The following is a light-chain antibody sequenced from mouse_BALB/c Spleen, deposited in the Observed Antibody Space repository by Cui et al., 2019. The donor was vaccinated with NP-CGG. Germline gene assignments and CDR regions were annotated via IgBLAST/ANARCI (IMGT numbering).Light chain of an antibody. CDR1: TGAVTTTNY. CDR2: GTN. V-gene: IGLV1*01. J-gene: IGLJ1*01. CDR3: ALWYSNHWV. Sequence: QAVVTQESALTTFPGETVTLTCRSSTGAVTTTNYANWVQEKPDHLFTGLIGGTNNRAPGVPARFSGSLIGDRAALTITGEQTEDEAIYFCALWYSNHWVFGGGTKLTVL.